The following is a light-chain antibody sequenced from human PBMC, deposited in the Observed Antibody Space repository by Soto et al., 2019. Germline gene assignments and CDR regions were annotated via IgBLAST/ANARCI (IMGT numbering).Light chain of an antibody. V-gene: IGKV3-20*01. CDR3: QQYRDLPQT. J-gene: IGKJ1*01. CDR2: NSS. Sequence: EIVLTQSPGTLSLSPGERATLSCRASQSVRNNYLAWYQQKPGQAPRLLIYNSSDRVTGIPDRFSGSGSGTDCTLIISRLEPEDFALYYCQQYRDLPQTFGQGTKVEMK. CDR1: QSVRNNY.